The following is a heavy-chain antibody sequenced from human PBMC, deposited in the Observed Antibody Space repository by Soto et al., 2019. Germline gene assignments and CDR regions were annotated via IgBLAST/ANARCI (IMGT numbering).Heavy chain of an antibody. J-gene: IGHJ4*02. D-gene: IGHD5-12*01. Sequence: EVQLVESGGDLVQPGGSLRLSCAASGFSVSNNYMSWARQAPGKGLEWVSVTYSDDRTHYADSVKGRFTISRDNSKNTLFLQMNSLRVADTAVYYCAARGRRWLQKPFDYWGQGTLVTVSS. V-gene: IGHV3-66*01. CDR1: GFSVSNNY. CDR3: AARGRRWLQKPFDY. CDR2: TYSDDRT.